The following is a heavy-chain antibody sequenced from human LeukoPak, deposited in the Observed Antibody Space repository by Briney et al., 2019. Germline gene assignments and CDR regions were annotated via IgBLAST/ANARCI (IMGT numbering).Heavy chain of an antibody. CDR1: GGSFSGYY. Sequence: PSETLCLTCAVYGGSFSGYYWSWIRQPPGKGLEWVGEIYHSGSTKYNPSLKSRVTISVDTSKNQFSLKLSSVTAADTAVYYCARGRHTYYYGSGSYQFDPWGQGTLVTVSS. D-gene: IGHD3-10*01. J-gene: IGHJ5*02. CDR3: ARGRHTYYYGSGSYQFDP. CDR2: IYHSGST. V-gene: IGHV4-34*01.